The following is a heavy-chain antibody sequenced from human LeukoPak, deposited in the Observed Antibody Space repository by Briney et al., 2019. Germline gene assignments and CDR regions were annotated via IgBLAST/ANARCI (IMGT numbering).Heavy chain of an antibody. J-gene: IGHJ6*03. D-gene: IGHD5-24*01. V-gene: IGHV4-39*07. CDR3: AREIKGRDGYNYHIYYYYYYMDV. CDR1: GGSISRSQYY. Sequence: RSSETLSLTCTVSGGSISRSQYYWGWIRQPPEKGLEWIGEINHSGSTNYNPSLKSRVTISVDTSKNQFSLKLSSVTAADTAVYYCAREIKGRDGYNYHIYYYYYYMDVWGKGTTVTVSS. CDR2: INHSGST.